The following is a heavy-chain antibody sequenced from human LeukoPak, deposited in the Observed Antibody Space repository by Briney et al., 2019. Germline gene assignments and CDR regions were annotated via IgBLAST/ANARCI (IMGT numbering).Heavy chain of an antibody. J-gene: IGHJ4*02. CDR3: ARSIVVVTTTNYFDY. Sequence: SVKVSCKASGDTFSSFAISWVRQAPGQGLEWMGRIIPIIGIANYAQKFQGRVTITADKSTTIAYMELSSLRSEDTAVYYCARSIVVVTTTNYFDYWGQGTLVTVSS. D-gene: IGHD3-22*01. CDR1: GDTFSSFA. CDR2: IIPIIGIA. V-gene: IGHV1-69*04.